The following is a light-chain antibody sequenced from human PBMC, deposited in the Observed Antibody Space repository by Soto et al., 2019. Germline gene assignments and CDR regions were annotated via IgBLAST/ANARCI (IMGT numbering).Light chain of an antibody. Sequence: EIVLTQSPATLSLSPGERATLSCRASRSISSFLAWYQQKPGQAPRLLIYDTFNRATGIPARFSGSGSGTDFTLTISGLEPEDFAVYSCQQRANWPPLTFGGGTKVEI. CDR1: RSISSF. V-gene: IGKV3-11*01. CDR3: QQRANWPPLT. CDR2: DTF. J-gene: IGKJ4*01.